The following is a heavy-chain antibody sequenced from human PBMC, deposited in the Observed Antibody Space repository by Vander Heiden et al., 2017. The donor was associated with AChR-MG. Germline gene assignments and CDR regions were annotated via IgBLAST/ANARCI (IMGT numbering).Heavy chain of an antibody. V-gene: IGHV3-48*02. J-gene: IGHJ4*02. CDR3: AVAMVRGVIDY. CDR1: GFTFSSYS. CDR2: ISSSSSTR. D-gene: IGHD3-10*01. Sequence: EVQLVEPGGGLVQLGGSLRPSCPAPGFTFSSYSMNWVRQAPGKGLEWVSYISSSSSTRYYAGSVKSRFTISRDNAKNSLYLQINSLRDEDTAVYYCAVAMVRGVIDYWGQGTLVTVSS.